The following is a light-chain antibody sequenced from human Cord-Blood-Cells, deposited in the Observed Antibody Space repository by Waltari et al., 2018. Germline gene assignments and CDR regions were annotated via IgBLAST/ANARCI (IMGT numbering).Light chain of an antibody. CDR2: DVI. Sequence: QSALTQPASVSGSPGQSITISCTGTSSDVGGYNYVSWYQQHTGKTPKLMIYDVINRPSWVSNLFSGSKSGNTASLTISGLQAEDEADYYCSSYTSSSTLYVFGTGTKVTVL. CDR1: SSDVGGYNY. CDR3: SSYTSSSTLYV. J-gene: IGLJ1*01. V-gene: IGLV2-14*01.